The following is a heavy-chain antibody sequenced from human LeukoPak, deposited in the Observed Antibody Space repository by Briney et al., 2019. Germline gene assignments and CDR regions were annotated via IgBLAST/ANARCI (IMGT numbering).Heavy chain of an antibody. J-gene: IGHJ4*02. V-gene: IGHV3-23*01. CDR1: GFTFSTYG. CDR3: ANNWGSVDY. D-gene: IGHD7-27*01. Sequence: GGSLRLSCAASGFTFSTYGMSWVRQAPGKGLEWVSAISGSGGSTYYADSVKGRFTISRDNSKNTLYLQMNSLRAEDTAVYYCANNWGSVDYWGQGTLVTVSS. CDR2: ISGSGGST.